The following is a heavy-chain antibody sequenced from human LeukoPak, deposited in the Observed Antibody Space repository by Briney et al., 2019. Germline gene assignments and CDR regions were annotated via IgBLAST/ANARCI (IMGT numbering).Heavy chain of an antibody. CDR1: GFTFSSYG. Sequence: PGGSLRLSCAASGFTFSSYGMHWVRQAPGKGLEWVAVISYDGSNKYYADSVKGRFTISRDNSKNTLYLQMSSLRAEDTAVYYCAKEGFDGRYYPYFDYWGQGTLVTDSS. J-gene: IGHJ4*02. CDR3: AKEGFDGRYYPYFDY. D-gene: IGHD1-26*01. CDR2: ISYDGSNK. V-gene: IGHV3-30*18.